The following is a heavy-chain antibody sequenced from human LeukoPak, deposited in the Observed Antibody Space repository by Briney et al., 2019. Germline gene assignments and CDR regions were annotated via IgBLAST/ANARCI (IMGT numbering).Heavy chain of an antibody. CDR1: GFTVSSNY. J-gene: IGHJ6*02. V-gene: IGHV3-53*01. CDR2: IYSGGST. CDR3: ARDRPDYYDSSGYYTPYYYGMDV. Sequence: WGSLRLSCAASGFTVSSNYMSWVRQAPGKGLEWVSVIYSGGSTYYADSVKGRFTISRDNSKNTLYLQMNSLRAEDTAVYYCARDRPDYYDSSGYYTPYYYGMDVWGQGTTVTVSS. D-gene: IGHD3-22*01.